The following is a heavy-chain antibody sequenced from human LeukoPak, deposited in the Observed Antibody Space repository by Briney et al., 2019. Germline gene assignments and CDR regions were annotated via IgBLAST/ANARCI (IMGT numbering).Heavy chain of an antibody. CDR3: AKDKAPDTAMATFDY. CDR1: GFTFDDYA. D-gene: IGHD5-18*01. V-gene: IGHV3-9*01. Sequence: PGGSLRLSCAASGFTFDDYAMPWVRQAPGKGLEWVSGISWNSGSIGYADSVKGRFTISRDNAKNSLYLQMNSLRAEDTALYYCAKDKAPDTAMATFDYRGQGTLVTVSS. CDR2: ISWNSGSI. J-gene: IGHJ4*02.